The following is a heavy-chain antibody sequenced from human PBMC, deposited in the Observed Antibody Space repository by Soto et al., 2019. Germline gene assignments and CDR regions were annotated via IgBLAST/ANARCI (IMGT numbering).Heavy chain of an antibody. Sequence: GVLRLSCAASGFTFSTYAMAWVRQAPGKGLEWVSGVSASGLNTDYADPVKGRFYISRDNSKNTVSLHMNSLRAEDTAWYYCATTIFLTFGFYCFDYWGQGTLFTVSS. J-gene: IGHJ4*02. CDR3: ATTIFLTFGFYCFDY. V-gene: IGHV3-23*01. CDR1: GFTFSTYA. D-gene: IGHD2-2*01. CDR2: VSASGLNT.